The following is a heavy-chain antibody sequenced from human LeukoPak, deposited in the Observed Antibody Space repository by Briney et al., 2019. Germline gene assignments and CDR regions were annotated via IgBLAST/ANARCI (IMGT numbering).Heavy chain of an antibody. CDR3: AKDGIAVAGTVVYYYYYYMDV. V-gene: IGHV3-30*18. CDR2: ISYDGSNK. J-gene: IGHJ6*03. CDR1: GFTFSSYG. D-gene: IGHD6-19*01. Sequence: GGSLRLSCAASGFTFSSYGMHWVRQAPGKGLEWVAVISYDGSNKYYADSVKGRFTISRDNSKNTLYLQMNSLRAEDTAVYYCAKDGIAVAGTVVYYYYYYMDVWGKGTTVTISS.